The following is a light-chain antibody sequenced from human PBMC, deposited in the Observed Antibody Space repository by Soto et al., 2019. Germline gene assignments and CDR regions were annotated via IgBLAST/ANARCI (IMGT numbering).Light chain of an antibody. CDR2: LNSDGSH. CDR1: SGHSSYA. Sequence: QSVLTQSPSASASLGASVELTCTLSSGHSSYAIAWHQQQPEKGPRYLMKLNSDGSHSKGDGIPDRFSGSSSGAERYLTISSLQSEDEADYYCQTWGTGIHVVFGGGTKVTVL. V-gene: IGLV4-69*01. CDR3: QTWGTGIHVV. J-gene: IGLJ2*01.